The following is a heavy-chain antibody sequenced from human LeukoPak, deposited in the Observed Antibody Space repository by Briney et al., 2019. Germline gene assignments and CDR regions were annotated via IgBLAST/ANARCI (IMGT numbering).Heavy chain of an antibody. CDR3: ARHQIAYYDSSGPRYWYFDL. CDR1: GCSISSSSYY. V-gene: IGHV4-39*01. J-gene: IGHJ2*01. CDR2: IYYSGST. D-gene: IGHD3-22*01. Sequence: SETLSLTCTVSGCSISSSSYYGGWMRQPPGKGLGWMGSIYYSGSTYYNPSLKSRVTISVDASKNQFSLKLSSVTAADTAVYYCARHQIAYYDSSGPRYWYFDLXXRGTXVTVSS.